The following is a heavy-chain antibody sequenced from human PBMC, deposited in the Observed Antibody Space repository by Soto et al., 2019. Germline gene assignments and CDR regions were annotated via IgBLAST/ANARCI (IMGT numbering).Heavy chain of an antibody. V-gene: IGHV3-23*01. CDR3: AKDKQWLVILHWFDP. CDR1: GFTFSSYA. J-gene: IGHJ5*02. D-gene: IGHD6-19*01. Sequence: PGGSLRLSCAASGFTFSSYAMSWVRQAPGKGLEWVSAISGSGGSTYYADSVKGRFTISRDNSKNTLYLQMNSLRAEDTAVYYCAKDKQWLVILHWFDPWGQGTLVTVSS. CDR2: ISGSGGST.